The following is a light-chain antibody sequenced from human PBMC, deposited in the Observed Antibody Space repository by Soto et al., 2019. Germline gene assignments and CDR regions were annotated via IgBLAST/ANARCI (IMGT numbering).Light chain of an antibody. CDR1: QGISSY. CDR2: AAS. Sequence: IQLTQSPSSLSASVGDRVTITCRASQGISSYLAWYQQKPGKAPKLLTSAASTLQSGVPSRFSGSGSGTVFILTISSLQPEDFATYYCQQLNSYPLTFGGGTKV. V-gene: IGKV1-9*01. J-gene: IGKJ4*01. CDR3: QQLNSYPLT.